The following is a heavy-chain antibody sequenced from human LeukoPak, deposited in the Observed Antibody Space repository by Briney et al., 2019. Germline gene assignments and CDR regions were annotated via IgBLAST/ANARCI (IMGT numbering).Heavy chain of an antibody. CDR1: GYTLTELS. CDR2: INPSGGST. J-gene: IGHJ5*02. D-gene: IGHD6-13*01. CDR3: ARDTGASDSSSVSWFDP. Sequence: ASVKVSCKVSGYTLTELSMHWVRQAPGQGLEWMGIINPSGGSTSYAQKFQGRVTMTRDTSTSTVYMELSSLRSEDTAVYYCARDTGASDSSSVSWFDPWGQGTLVTVSS. V-gene: IGHV1-46*01.